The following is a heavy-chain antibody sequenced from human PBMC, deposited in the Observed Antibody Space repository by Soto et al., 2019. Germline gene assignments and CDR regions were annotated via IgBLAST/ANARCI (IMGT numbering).Heavy chain of an antibody. CDR1: GYTFTSYD. J-gene: IGHJ5*02. CDR2: MNPNSGNT. Sequence: QVQLVQSGAEVKKPGASVKVSCKASGYTFTSYDINWVRQATGQGLEWMGWMNPNSGNTGYAQKFQGRVTMTRNTAISTAYTKLSSLRSKGTAVYYCAREHQVRGVDPWGQGTQVTVSS. D-gene: IGHD6-13*01. V-gene: IGHV1-8*01. CDR3: AREHQVRGVDP.